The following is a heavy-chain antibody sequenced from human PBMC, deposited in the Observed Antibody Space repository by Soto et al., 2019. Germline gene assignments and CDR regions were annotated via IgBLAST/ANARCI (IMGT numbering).Heavy chain of an antibody. CDR1: GYTFTNYG. V-gene: IGHV1-18*04. J-gene: IGHJ3*01. D-gene: IGHD1-7*01. CDR2: ISAYNGKT. CDR3: ARGGWNYGPGPFEL. Sequence: QVQLVQSGTEVKTPGASVKVSCHASGYTFTNYGINWVRQAPEQGLEWMAWISAYNGKTQHAPFVQDRVTMPTDTSTRTAYMELTSLRSDDTAVYYCARGGWNYGPGPFELWGQGTMVTVSS.